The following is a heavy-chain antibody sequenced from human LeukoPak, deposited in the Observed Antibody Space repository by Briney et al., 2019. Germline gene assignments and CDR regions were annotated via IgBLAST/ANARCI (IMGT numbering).Heavy chain of an antibody. V-gene: IGHV1-69*04. D-gene: IGHD6-13*01. CDR3: ASPYSSSLRFDY. J-gene: IGHJ4*02. Sequence: ASVKVSCKASGGTFSSYAFSWVRQAPGQGLEWMGRIIPILGIANYAQKFQGRVTITADKSTSTAYMELSSLRSEDTAVYYCASPYSSSLRFDYWGQGTLVTVSS. CDR1: GGTFSSYA. CDR2: IIPILGIA.